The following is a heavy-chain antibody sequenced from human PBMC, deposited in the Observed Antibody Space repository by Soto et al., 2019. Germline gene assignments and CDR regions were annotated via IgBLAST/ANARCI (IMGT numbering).Heavy chain of an antibody. CDR1: GYSFSSYW. CDR3: ARLSRVASTLHYFDY. D-gene: IGHD3-10*01. J-gene: IGHJ4*01. V-gene: IGHV5-10-1*01. CDR2: NDPSYSYT. Sequence: DSLKISGTGSGYSFSSYWNSRVRQLPGKGLEWMGRNDPSYSYTNYSQSFQGHVTIAADKSITTAYLQGSSLRAPDTALYSCARLSRVASTLHYFDYWGHRTLVTVSS.